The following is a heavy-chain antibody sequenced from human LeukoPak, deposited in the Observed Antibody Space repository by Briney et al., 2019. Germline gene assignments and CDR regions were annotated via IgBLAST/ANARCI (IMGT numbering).Heavy chain of an antibody. D-gene: IGHD6-19*01. CDR3: ARGPYSSGGRDAFDI. V-gene: IGHV1-46*01. CDR1: GYTFTSYY. CDR2: INPSGGST. J-gene: IGHJ3*02. Sequence: ASVKVSCKASGYTFTSYYMHWVRQAPGQGLEWMGIINPSGGSTSYAQKFQGRVTITRDTSTSTVYMELSSLRSEDTAVYYCARGPYSSGGRDAFDIWGQGTMVTVSS.